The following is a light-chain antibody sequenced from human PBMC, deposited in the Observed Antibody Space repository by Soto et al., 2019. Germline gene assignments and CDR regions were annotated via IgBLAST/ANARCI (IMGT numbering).Light chain of an antibody. CDR3: QQYGSSIT. CDR2: GVS. V-gene: IGKV3-20*01. Sequence: EIVMTQSPATLSVSPGERATLSCRASQSISSNLAWYQQKPGQAPRLLIYGVSSRATGIPDRFSGSGSGTDFTLTISRLEPEDFAVYYCQQYGSSITFGQGTRLEIK. J-gene: IGKJ5*01. CDR1: QSISSN.